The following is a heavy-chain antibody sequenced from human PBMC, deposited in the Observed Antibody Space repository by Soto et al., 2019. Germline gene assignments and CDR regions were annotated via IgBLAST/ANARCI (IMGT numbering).Heavy chain of an antibody. CDR1: VITFGSRA. D-gene: IGHD3-10*01. Sequence: LRLSCVGSVITFGSRAMGLVRKARGEELEWVGAITDRGAAAKYADSVRGRCATARDNSKKTLDLQMCSLTAEDSAIYYCAIGSPDSYPGSRIFDVWGRGTLVTVSS. J-gene: IGHJ4*02. CDR2: ITDRGAAA. CDR3: AIGSPDSYPGSRIFDV. V-gene: IGHV3-23*01.